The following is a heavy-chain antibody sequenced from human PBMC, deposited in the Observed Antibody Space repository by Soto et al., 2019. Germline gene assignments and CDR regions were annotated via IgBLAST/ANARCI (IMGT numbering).Heavy chain of an antibody. D-gene: IGHD6-6*01. J-gene: IGHJ5*02. CDR2: MNPNSGNT. Sequence: GASVKVSCKASGYTFTSYDINWVRQATGQGLEWMGRMNPNSGNTGYAQKFQGRVTMTRNTSISTAYMELSSLRSEDTAVYYCARGRRVAARPKNWFDPWGQGTLVTVSS. V-gene: IGHV1-8*01. CDR3: ARGRRVAARPKNWFDP. CDR1: GYTFTSYD.